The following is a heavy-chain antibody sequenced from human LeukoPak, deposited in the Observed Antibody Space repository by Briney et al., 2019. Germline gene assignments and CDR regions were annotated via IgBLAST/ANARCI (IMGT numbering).Heavy chain of an antibody. CDR2: INPNSGGT. V-gene: IGHV1-2*02. CDR3: ARVQVEQWLVRQSDAFDI. J-gene: IGHJ3*02. Sequence: GASVKVSCKASGYTFTGYYMHWVRQAPGQGREWMGWINPNSGGTNYAQKLQGRVTMTRDTSISTAYMELSRLRSDDTAVYYCARVQVEQWLVRQSDAFDIWGQGTMVTVSS. CDR1: GYTFTGYY. D-gene: IGHD6-19*01.